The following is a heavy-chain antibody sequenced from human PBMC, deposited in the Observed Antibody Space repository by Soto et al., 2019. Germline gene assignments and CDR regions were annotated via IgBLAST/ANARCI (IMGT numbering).Heavy chain of an antibody. CDR2: ISYDGSNK. Sequence: QVQLVESGGGVVQPGRSLRLSCAASGFTFSSYGMHWVRQAPGKGLEWVAVISYDGSNKYYADSVKGRFTISRDNSKNTLYLQMNSLRAEDTAVYYCANDRVGSIDYWGQGTLVTVSS. J-gene: IGHJ4*02. CDR3: ANDRVGSIDY. V-gene: IGHV3-30*18. D-gene: IGHD2-2*01. CDR1: GFTFSSYG.